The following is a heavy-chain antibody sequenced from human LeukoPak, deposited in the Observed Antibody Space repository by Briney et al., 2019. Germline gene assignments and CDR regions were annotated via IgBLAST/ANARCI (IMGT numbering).Heavy chain of an antibody. V-gene: IGHV1-8*01. Sequence: RASVKVSCTASGYTFTSYDINWVRQATGQGLEWMGWMNPNSGNTGYAQKFQGRVTMTRNTSISTVYMELSSLRSEDTAVYYCAGGIIAAGTFDYWGQGTLVTVSS. D-gene: IGHD6-13*01. CDR2: MNPNSGNT. J-gene: IGHJ4*02. CDR1: GYTFTSYD. CDR3: AGGIIAAGTFDY.